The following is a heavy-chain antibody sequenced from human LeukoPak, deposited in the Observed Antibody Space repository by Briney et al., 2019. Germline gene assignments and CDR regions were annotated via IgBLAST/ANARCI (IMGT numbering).Heavy chain of an antibody. V-gene: IGHV4-59*01. CDR2: IYYSGST. J-gene: IGHJ4*02. CDR1: GGSFSGYY. D-gene: IGHD3-22*01. Sequence: SETLSLTCAVYGGSFSGYYWSWIRQPPGKGLEWIGYIYYSGSTNYNPSLKSRVTISVDTSKNQFSLKLSSVTAADTAVYYCARGGGDYYDSSGYNWGQGTLVTVSS. CDR3: ARGGGDYYDSSGYN.